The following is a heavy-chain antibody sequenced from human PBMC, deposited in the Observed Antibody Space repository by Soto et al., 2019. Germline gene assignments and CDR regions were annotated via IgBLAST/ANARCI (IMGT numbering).Heavy chain of an antibody. CDR2: ISSSSSYI. J-gene: IGHJ4*02. Sequence: PGGSLRLSCAASGFTFSSYSMNWVRQAPGKGLEWVSSISSSSSYIYYADSVKGRFTISRDNAKNSLYLQMNSLRAEDTAVYYCARDLFRGPVGVDDWGQGTLVTVSS. CDR3: ARDLFRGPVGVDD. V-gene: IGHV3-21*01. D-gene: IGHD2-15*01. CDR1: GFTFSSYS.